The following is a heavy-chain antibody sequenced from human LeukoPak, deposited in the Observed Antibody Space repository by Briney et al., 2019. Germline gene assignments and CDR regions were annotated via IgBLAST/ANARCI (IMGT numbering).Heavy chain of an antibody. CDR3: ARLTPINDYRMGYFDY. J-gene: IGHJ4*02. V-gene: IGHV4-39*01. CDR2: IYYSGST. Sequence: PSETLSLTCTVSGGSISSSSYYWGWIRQPPGKGLEWSGSIYYSGSTYYNPSLKSRVTISVDTSKNQFSLKLSSVTAADTAVYYCARLTPINDYRMGYFDYWGQGTLVTVSS. CDR1: GGSISSSSYY. D-gene: IGHD4-11*01.